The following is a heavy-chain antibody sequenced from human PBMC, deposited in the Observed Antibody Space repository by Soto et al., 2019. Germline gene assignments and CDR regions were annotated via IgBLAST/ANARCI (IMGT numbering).Heavy chain of an antibody. Sequence: EVQLLESGGGLVQPGGSLRLSCAASGFTFSRYSMAWVRQTPEKGLEWVSGMSISGEKTFYADFVKGRFTVSRDSPKNTVYLQMNTLRAEDTAIYYCTRWDGCADLWGQGTLVTVSS. D-gene: IGHD1-26*01. J-gene: IGHJ4*02. V-gene: IGHV3-23*01. CDR3: TRWDGCADL. CDR1: GFTFSRYS. CDR2: MSISGEKT.